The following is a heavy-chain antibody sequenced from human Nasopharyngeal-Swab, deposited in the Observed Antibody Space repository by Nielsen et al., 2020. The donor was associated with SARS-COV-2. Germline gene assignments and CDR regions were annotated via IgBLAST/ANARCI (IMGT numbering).Heavy chain of an antibody. CDR3: ARDPGIAAAGTFDY. Sequence: GWHLRVSCAASGFTFSSYSMNWVRQAPGKGLEWVSSISSSSSYIYYADSVKGRFTISRDNAKNSLYLQMNSLRAEDTAVYYCARDPGIAAAGTFDYWGQGTLVTVSS. V-gene: IGHV3-21*01. CDR2: ISSSSSYI. J-gene: IGHJ4*02. CDR1: GFTFSSYS. D-gene: IGHD6-13*01.